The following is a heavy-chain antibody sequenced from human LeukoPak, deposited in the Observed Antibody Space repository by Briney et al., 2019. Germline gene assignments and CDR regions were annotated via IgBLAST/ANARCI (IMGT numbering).Heavy chain of an antibody. CDR3: ARETLTTSRWFDP. Sequence: SETLSLACTVSGGSISSGDYYWSWIRQPPGKGLEWIGYIYYSGSTYYNPSLKSRVTISVDTSKNQFSLKLSSVTAADTAVYYCARETLTTSRWFDPWGQGTLVTVSS. J-gene: IGHJ5*02. D-gene: IGHD4-17*01. CDR2: IYYSGST. CDR1: GGSISSGDYY. V-gene: IGHV4-30-4*01.